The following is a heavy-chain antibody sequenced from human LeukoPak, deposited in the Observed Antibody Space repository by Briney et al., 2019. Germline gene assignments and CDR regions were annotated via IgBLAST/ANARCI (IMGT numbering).Heavy chain of an antibody. D-gene: IGHD3-22*01. CDR1: GGSISSSNW. J-gene: IGHJ1*01. CDR2: IFHDGTT. Sequence: SETLSLTCAVSGGSISSSNWWSWVRQPPGKGLEWIGDIFHDGTTNFNPSLKSRLTISTDKSRNQFSLKLSSVTAADTAVYYCARLGLYDSSGYYYVWGQGTLVTVSS. V-gene: IGHV4-4*02. CDR3: ARLGLYDSSGYYYV.